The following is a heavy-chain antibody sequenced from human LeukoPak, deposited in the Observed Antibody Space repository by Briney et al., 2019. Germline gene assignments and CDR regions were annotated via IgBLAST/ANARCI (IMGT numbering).Heavy chain of an antibody. D-gene: IGHD3-22*01. Sequence: PSETLSLTCTVSSYSISSGYYWGWIRQPPGKGLECIGSIYHSGSTYYNPSLKSRVTISVDTSKNQFSLNLSSVTAADTAVYYCASGVLQKFATYYYDSSGFDYWGQGTLVTVSS. J-gene: IGHJ4*02. CDR2: IYHSGST. CDR3: ASGVLQKFATYYYDSSGFDY. CDR1: SYSISSGYY. V-gene: IGHV4-38-2*02.